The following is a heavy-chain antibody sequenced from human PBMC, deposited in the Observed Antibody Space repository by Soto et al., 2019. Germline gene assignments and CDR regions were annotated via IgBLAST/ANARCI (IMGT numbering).Heavy chain of an antibody. D-gene: IGHD3-3*01. V-gene: IGHV3-73*01. Sequence: GGSLRLSCAASGFTFSGSAMHWVRQASGKGLEWVGRIRSKANSYATAYAASVKGRFTISRDDSKNTAYLQMNSLKTEDTAVYYCTRPHPAYDFWSGYYHRINWFDPWGQGT. CDR1: GFTFSGSA. CDR3: TRPHPAYDFWSGYYHRINWFDP. J-gene: IGHJ5*02. CDR2: IRSKANSYAT.